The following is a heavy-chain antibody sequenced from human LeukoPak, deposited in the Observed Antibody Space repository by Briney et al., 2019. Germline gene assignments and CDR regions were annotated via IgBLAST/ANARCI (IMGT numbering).Heavy chain of an antibody. CDR1: VFTFSSYE. CDR3: ARQSPRIAAAGTYLDY. Sequence: GGSLRLSCAASVFTFSSYEMKWVRQAPGKGLEWVSYISISVNTIYYADSVKGRFTVSRDNAKNSLYLQMNSLRVEDTAVYYCARQSPRIAAAGTYLDYWGQGTLVTVSS. D-gene: IGHD6-13*01. CDR2: ISISVNTI. V-gene: IGHV3-48*03. J-gene: IGHJ4*02.